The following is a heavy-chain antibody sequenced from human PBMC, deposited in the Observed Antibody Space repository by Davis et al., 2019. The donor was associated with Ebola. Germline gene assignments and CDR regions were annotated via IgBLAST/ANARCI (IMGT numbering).Heavy chain of an antibody. Sequence: LRLSCTVSGGSISSGDYYWSWIRQPPGKGLEWIGYIYYSGSTYYNPSLKSRVTISVDTSRNQFSLKLSSVTAADTAVYYCARESAYCSSTSCTDLYYYYGMDVWGKGTTVTVSS. D-gene: IGHD2-2*01. V-gene: IGHV4-30-4*01. CDR3: ARESAYCSSTSCTDLYYYYGMDV. CDR1: GGSISSGDYY. J-gene: IGHJ6*04. CDR2: IYYSGST.